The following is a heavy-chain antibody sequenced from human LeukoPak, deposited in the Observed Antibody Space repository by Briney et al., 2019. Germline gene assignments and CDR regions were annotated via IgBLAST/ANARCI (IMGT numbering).Heavy chain of an antibody. J-gene: IGHJ1*01. CDR3: AKSIAARPEYFQH. D-gene: IGHD6-6*01. CDR2: VWSDGSRE. Sequence: GGSLRLSCAASGFTFSTYNMHWARQAPGKGLEWVAFVWSDGSREKYSDSVKGRFTISRDNSKNTLYLQMNSLRAEDTAVYYCAKSIAARPEYFQHWGQGTLVTVSS. CDR1: GFTFSTYN. V-gene: IGHV3-30*02.